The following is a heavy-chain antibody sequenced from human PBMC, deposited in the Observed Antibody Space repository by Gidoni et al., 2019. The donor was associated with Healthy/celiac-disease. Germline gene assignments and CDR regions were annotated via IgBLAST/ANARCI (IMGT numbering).Heavy chain of an antibody. CDR3: TPTYYYDSSGYYY. J-gene: IGHJ4*02. D-gene: IGHD3-22*01. Sequence: VQLVESGGGLVKTGGSLRLSCAASGFTFSNAWMSWVRQAPGKGLEWVVRIKSKTDCGTTDYAAPVKGRFTISRDDSKNTLYLQMNSLKTEDTAVYYCTPTYYYDSSGYYYWGQGTLVTVSS. CDR1: GFTFSNAW. V-gene: IGHV3-15*01. CDR2: IKSKTDCGTT.